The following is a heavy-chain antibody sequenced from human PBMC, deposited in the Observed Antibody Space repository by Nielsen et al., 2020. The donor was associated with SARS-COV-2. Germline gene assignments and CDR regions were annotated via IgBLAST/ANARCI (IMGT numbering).Heavy chain of an antibody. V-gene: IGHV3-30*04. CDR2: ISYDGSVK. CDR3: TKGAQLGDY. Sequence: GGSLRLSCAASGFTFSTHAMHWVRQAPGKGLEWVTFISYDGSVKYYADSVKGRFTISTDLSNNTLYLQMNSLRVEDTAIYYCTKGAQLGDYWGQGTLVTVSS. CDR1: GFTFSTHA. J-gene: IGHJ4*02. D-gene: IGHD6-13*01.